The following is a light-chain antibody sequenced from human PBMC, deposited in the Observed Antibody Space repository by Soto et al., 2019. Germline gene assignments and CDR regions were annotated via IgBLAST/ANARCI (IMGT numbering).Light chain of an antibody. CDR2: AAS. CDR1: QSISSW. V-gene: IGKV1-27*01. CDR3: QKYNSAPLT. J-gene: IGKJ4*01. Sequence: LQITHSPSTLSASVGDRVTITCRASQSISSWLAWYQQKPGKVPKLLIYAASTLQSGVPSRFSGSGSGTDFTLTISSLQPEDVATYYCQKYNSAPLTFGGGTKVDI.